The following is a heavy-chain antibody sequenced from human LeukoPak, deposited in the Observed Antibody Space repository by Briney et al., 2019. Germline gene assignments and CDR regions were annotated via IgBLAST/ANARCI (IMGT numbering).Heavy chain of an antibody. J-gene: IGHJ6*03. CDR1: GGTFSSYA. CDR3: ARGEQQLVVRGRYHHYYYYYMDV. Sequence: GASVKVSCKASGGTFSSYAISWVRQAPGQGLEWMGWMNPNSGNTGYAQKFQGRVTITRNTSISTAYMELSSLRSEDTAVYYCARGEQQLVVRGRYHHYYYYYMDVWGKGTTVTVSS. V-gene: IGHV1-8*03. CDR2: MNPNSGNT. D-gene: IGHD6-13*01.